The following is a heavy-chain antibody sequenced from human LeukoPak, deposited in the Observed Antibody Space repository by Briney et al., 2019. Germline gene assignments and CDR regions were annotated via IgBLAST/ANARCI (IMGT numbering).Heavy chain of an antibody. V-gene: IGHV4-34*01. Sequence: PSETLSLTCAVYGGSFSGYYWSWIRQPPGKGLEWIGEINHSGSTNYNPSLKSRVTISVDTSKNQFSLKLSSVTAADTAVYYCARGLGYCTNGVCHGDYWGQGTLVTVSS. J-gene: IGHJ4*02. CDR1: GGSFSGYY. CDR3: ARGLGYCTNGVCHGDY. CDR2: INHSGST. D-gene: IGHD2-8*01.